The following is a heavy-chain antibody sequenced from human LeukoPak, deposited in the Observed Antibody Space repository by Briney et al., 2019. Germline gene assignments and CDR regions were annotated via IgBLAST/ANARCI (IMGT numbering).Heavy chain of an antibody. J-gene: IGHJ6*02. Sequence: GASVTVSCKASGYTFTSYYMHWVRQAPGQGLEWMGIINPSGGSTSYAQKFQGRVTMTRDTSTSTVYMELSSLRSEDTAVYYCARGGIFGVVTFYYYYGMDVWGQGTTVTVSS. D-gene: IGHD3-3*01. CDR3: ARGGIFGVVTFYYYYGMDV. CDR1: GYTFTSYY. CDR2: INPSGGST. V-gene: IGHV1-46*01.